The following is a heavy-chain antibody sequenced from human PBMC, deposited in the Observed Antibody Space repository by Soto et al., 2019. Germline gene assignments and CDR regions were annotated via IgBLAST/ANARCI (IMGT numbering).Heavy chain of an antibody. Sequence: QVQLVQSGAEVKKPGASVKVSCKASGYTFTSYYMHWVRQAPGQGLEWMGIINPSGGSTSYAQKFQGRVTMTRDTSTSTVYMELSSVRSEDTAVYYCARGYHSSGFPPLVDYWGQGTLVTVSS. V-gene: IGHV1-46*01. CDR2: INPSGGST. D-gene: IGHD3-22*01. CDR1: GYTFTSYY. J-gene: IGHJ4*02. CDR3: ARGYHSSGFPPLVDY.